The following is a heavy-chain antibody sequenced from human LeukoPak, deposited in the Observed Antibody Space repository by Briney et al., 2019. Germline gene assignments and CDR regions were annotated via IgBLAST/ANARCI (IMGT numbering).Heavy chain of an antibody. V-gene: IGHV3-48*01. J-gene: IGHJ6*02. CDR2: ISGSSSTI. D-gene: IGHD6-6*01. CDR1: GFTFSSYS. CDR3: ARRFGKELVHRYGMDV. Sequence: GGSLRLSCAASGFTFSSYSMNWVRQAPGKGLEWGSYISGSSSTIYYADSVKGRFTISRDNGKNTLYLQMNSLRAEDTAVYYCARRFGKELVHRYGMDVWGQGTTVTVSS.